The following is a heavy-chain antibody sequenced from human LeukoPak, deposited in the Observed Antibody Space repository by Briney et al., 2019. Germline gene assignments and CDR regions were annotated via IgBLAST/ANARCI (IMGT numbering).Heavy chain of an antibody. V-gene: IGHV1-69*06. Sequence: SVKVSYKASGGTFSSYAISWVRQAPGQGLEWMGGIIPIFGTANYAQKFQGRVTITADKSTSTAYMELSSLRSEDTAVYYCARAAVAAAGPFDYWGQGTLVTVSS. CDR2: IIPIFGTA. D-gene: IGHD6-13*01. CDR1: GGTFSSYA. J-gene: IGHJ4*02. CDR3: ARAAVAAAGPFDY.